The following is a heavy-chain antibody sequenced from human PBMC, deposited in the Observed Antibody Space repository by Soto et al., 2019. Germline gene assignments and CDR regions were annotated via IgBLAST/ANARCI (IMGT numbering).Heavy chain of an antibody. CDR1: GFTFSSYA. CDR2: ISGRGGST. D-gene: IGHD6-19*01. V-gene: IGHV3-23*01. J-gene: IGHJ4*02. Sequence: GGSLRLSCAASGFTFSSYAMSWVRQAPGKGLEWGSAISGRGGSTYYADSAKGRFTISRDNSKNTLYLQMNSLRAEDTAVYYCAKDKESRIAVAGTFGYWGQGT. CDR3: AKDKESRIAVAGTFGY.